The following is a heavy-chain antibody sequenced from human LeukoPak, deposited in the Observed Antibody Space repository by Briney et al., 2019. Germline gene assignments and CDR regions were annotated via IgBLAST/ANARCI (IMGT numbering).Heavy chain of an antibody. CDR2: ISGSGGST. V-gene: IGHV3-23*01. Sequence: HPGGSLRLSCAASGFTFSSYAMSWVRQAPGKGLEWVSAISGSGGSTYYADSVKGRFTISRDNSKNTLYLQMNSLRAEDTAVYYCAKGVVVVPAVVHGTAYYYYGMDVWGQGTTVTVSS. CDR3: AKGVVVVPAVVHGTAYYYYGMDV. D-gene: IGHD2-2*01. CDR1: GFTFSSYA. J-gene: IGHJ6*02.